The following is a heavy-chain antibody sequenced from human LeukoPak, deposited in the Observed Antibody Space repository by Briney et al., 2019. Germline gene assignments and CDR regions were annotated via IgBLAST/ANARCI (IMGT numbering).Heavy chain of an antibody. CDR3: AREGIVVVPAASTITFDI. D-gene: IGHD2-2*01. V-gene: IGHV4-30-2*01. J-gene: IGHJ3*02. CDR2: IYHSGST. Sequence: PSETLSLTCTVSGGSISSGGYYWSWIRQPPGKGLEWIGYIYHSGSTYYNPSLKSRVTISVDRSKNQFSLKLSSVTAADTAVYYCAREGIVVVPAASTITFDIWGQGTMVTVSS. CDR1: GGSISSGGYY.